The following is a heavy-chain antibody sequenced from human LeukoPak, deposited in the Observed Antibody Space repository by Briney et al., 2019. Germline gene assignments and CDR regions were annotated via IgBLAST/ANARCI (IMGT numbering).Heavy chain of an antibody. D-gene: IGHD3-10*01. CDR1: GGSISSYY. V-gene: IGHV4-59*01. Sequence: SETLSLTCTVSGGSISSYYWSWIRQPPGKGLEWIGYIYYSGSTNYNPSLKSRVTISIDTSKNQFSLKLSSVTAADTAVYYCAREVNTGSYPYYYYGMDVWGQGTTVTVSS. J-gene: IGHJ6*02. CDR3: AREVNTGSYPYYYYGMDV. CDR2: IYYSGST.